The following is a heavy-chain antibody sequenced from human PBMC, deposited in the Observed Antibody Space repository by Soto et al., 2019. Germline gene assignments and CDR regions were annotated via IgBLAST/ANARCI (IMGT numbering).Heavy chain of an antibody. CDR1: GFTFTSSA. Sequence: EASVKVSCKASGFTFTSSAVQWVRQARGQRLEWIGWIVVGSGNTNYAQKFQERVTITRDMSTSTAYMELSSLRSEDTAVYYCAADIQIPSGKGAFDIWGQGTMVTVSS. CDR2: IVVGSGNT. CDR3: AADIQIPSGKGAFDI. D-gene: IGHD3-10*01. J-gene: IGHJ3*02. V-gene: IGHV1-58*01.